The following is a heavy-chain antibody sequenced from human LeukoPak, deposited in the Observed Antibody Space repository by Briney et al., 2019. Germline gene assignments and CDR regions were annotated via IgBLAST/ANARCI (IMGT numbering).Heavy chain of an antibody. Sequence: KPGGSLRLSCAASGFTLSNAWMSWVRQAPGKGLEWVGRIQSKTDSGTADYATPVKGRFTISRDDSKNTLYLQMNSLKTEDTAVYYCTTLDLWFGEEKIDYWGQGTLVTVSS. V-gene: IGHV3-15*01. CDR3: TTLDLWFGEEKIDY. J-gene: IGHJ4*02. D-gene: IGHD3-10*01. CDR2: IQSKTDSGTA. CDR1: GFTLSNAW.